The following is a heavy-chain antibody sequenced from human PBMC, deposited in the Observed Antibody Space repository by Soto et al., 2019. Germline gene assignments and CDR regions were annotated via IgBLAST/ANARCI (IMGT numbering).Heavy chain of an antibody. CDR3: ARGIDFYFDL. CDR1: GFTFSNYW. CDR2: VNSDESSR. V-gene: IGHV3-74*01. J-gene: IGHJ2*01. Sequence: EVQLVEAGGDSVQPGGSLRLSCVASGFTFSNYWMHWVGQAPGKGLEWVSRVNSDESSRAYADSVKGRFISSRDNDKNSLSLEMNSLRAEDTAVYYCARGIDFYFDLWGRGTLVTVSS.